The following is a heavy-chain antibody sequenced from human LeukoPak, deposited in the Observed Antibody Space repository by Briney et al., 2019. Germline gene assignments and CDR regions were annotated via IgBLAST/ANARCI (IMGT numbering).Heavy chain of an antibody. V-gene: IGHV3-53*01. J-gene: IGHJ5*02. CDR1: GFTVSSNY. CDR3: AREHSGWYLWFDP. D-gene: IGHD6-19*01. Sequence: PGGSLRLSCAASGFTVSSNYMSWVRQAPGKGLEGVSVIYSGGSTYYADSVKGRFTISRDNSKNTLYLQMNSLRAEDTAVYYCAREHSGWYLWFDPWGQGTLVTVSS. CDR2: IYSGGST.